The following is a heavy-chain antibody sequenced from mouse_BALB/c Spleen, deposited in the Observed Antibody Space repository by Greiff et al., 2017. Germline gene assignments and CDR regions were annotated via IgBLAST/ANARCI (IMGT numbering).Heavy chain of an antibody. V-gene: IGHV1-54*01. CDR2: INPGSGGT. J-gene: IGHJ2*01. CDR3: ARTPDGYYLDY. Sequence: VQLQQSGAELVRPGTSVKVSCKASGYAFTNYLIEWVKQRPGQGLEWIGVINPGSGGTNYNEKFKGKATLTADKSSSTAYMQLSSLTSDDSAVYFCARTPDGYYLDYWGQGTTLTVSS. D-gene: IGHD2-3*01. CDR1: GYAFTNYL.